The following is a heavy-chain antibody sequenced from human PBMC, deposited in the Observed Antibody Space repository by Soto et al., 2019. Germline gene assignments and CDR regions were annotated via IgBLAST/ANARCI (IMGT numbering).Heavy chain of an antibody. Sequence: KSSETLSLTCAVSGGSISSGGYSWSWIRQPPGKGLEWIGYIYHSGSTYYNPSLKSRVTISVDRSKNQFSLKLSSVTAADTAVYYCARTYYYDSSGYYDWGQGTLVTVSS. CDR1: GGSISSGGYS. CDR2: IYHSGST. V-gene: IGHV4-30-2*01. D-gene: IGHD3-22*01. CDR3: ARTYYYDSSGYYD. J-gene: IGHJ4*02.